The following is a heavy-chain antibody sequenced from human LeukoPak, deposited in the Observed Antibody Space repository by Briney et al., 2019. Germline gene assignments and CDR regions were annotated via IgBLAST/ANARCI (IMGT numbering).Heavy chain of an antibody. CDR2: IYYSGST. CDR3: ARARRGSGLPWDAFDI. D-gene: IGHD3-10*01. J-gene: IGHJ3*02. Sequence: SETLSLTCTVSGGSISSYYWSWIRQPPGKGLEWMGYIYYSGSTNYNPSLKSRVTISVDTSKNQFSLKLSSVTAADTAVYYCARARRGSGLPWDAFDIWGQGTMVTVSS. V-gene: IGHV4-59*01. CDR1: GGSISSYY.